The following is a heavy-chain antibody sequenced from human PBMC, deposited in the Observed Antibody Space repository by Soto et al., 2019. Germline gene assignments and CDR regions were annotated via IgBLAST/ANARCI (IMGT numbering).Heavy chain of an antibody. CDR2: IKQDGSEK. D-gene: IGHD6-13*01. CDR1: QFTFSSHW. V-gene: IGHV3-7*01. CDR3: ARVSGVWAAEITDYYYYMDV. Sequence: GGSLRLSCAASQFTFSSHWMTWVRQAPGKGLEWLANIKQDGSEKYYVDSVKGRFTISRDNAKKSLDLQMNSLRAEDTAVYYCARVSGVWAAEITDYYYYMDVWGKGTTVTVSS. J-gene: IGHJ6*03.